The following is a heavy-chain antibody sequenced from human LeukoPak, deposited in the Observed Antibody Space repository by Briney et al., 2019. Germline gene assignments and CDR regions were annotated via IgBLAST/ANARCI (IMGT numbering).Heavy chain of an antibody. V-gene: IGHV6-1*01. Sequence: SQTLSLTCAISGDSVSSKSAAWNWIRQSPSRGLEWLGRTYYRTKWNNDYGVSVKSRITINPDTSKNQFSLQLSSVTPEDTAVYYCARTQGGNNDHWGQGTLVTVSS. CDR2: TYYRTKWNN. D-gene: IGHD3-16*01. CDR1: GDSVSSKSAA. CDR3: ARTQGGNNDH. J-gene: IGHJ4*02.